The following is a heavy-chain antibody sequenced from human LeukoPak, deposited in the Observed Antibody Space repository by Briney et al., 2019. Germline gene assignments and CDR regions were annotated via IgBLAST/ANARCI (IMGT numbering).Heavy chain of an antibody. CDR2: NRDKSKSYTT. V-gene: IGHV3-72*01. CDR3: TRPSYYDSRGYSTNGFDI. J-gene: IGHJ3*02. CDR1: GFSFSNYW. D-gene: IGHD3-22*01. Sequence: GGSLRLSCVASGFSFSNYWMTWVRQAPGKGLEWVGRNRDKSKSYTTDYAASVRGRFTISRDDSKNSLYLQMYSLKTEDTAVYFCTRPSYYDSRGYSTNGFDIWGQGTMVTVSS.